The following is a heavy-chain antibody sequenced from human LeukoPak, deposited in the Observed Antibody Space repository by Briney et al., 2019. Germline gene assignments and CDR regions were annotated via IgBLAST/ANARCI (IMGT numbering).Heavy chain of an antibody. V-gene: IGHV3-30-3*01. CDR2: TSYDGSNK. J-gene: IGHJ4*02. CDR1: GFTFSSYA. CDR3: ARNGGYDSSGYYLPGD. Sequence: GGSLRLSCAVSGFTFSSYAMHWVRQAPGKGLEWVAVTSYDGSNKYYADSVKGRFTISRDNSKNTLYLQMNSLRAEDTAVYYCARNGGYDSSGYYLPGDWGQGTLVTVSS. D-gene: IGHD3-22*01.